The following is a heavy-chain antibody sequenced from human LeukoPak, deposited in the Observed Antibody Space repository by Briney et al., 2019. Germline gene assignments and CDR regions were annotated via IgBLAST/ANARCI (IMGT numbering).Heavy chain of an antibody. Sequence: GGSLRLSCAAPGFTVSSNYMSWVRQAPGKGLEWVSVIYSGGSTYYADSVKGRFTISRDNSKNTLYLQMNSLRAEDTAVYYCARGVEYSSGHPDYWGQGTLVTVSS. V-gene: IGHV3-53*01. CDR2: IYSGGST. D-gene: IGHD6-19*01. CDR3: ARGVEYSSGHPDY. J-gene: IGHJ4*02. CDR1: GFTVSSNY.